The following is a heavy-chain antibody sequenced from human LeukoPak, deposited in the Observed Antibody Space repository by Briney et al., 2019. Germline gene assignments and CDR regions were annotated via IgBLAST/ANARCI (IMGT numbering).Heavy chain of an antibody. V-gene: IGHV3-48*01. CDR2: ISSSSSTI. CDR3: ARDSSLWFGKRFDY. J-gene: IGHJ4*02. CDR1: GFTFSSYG. Sequence: GGSLRLSCAASGFTFSSYGMHWVRQAPGKGLEWVSYISSSSSTIYYADSVKGRFTISRDNAKNSLYLQMNSLRAQDTAVYYCARDSSLWFGKRFDYWGQGTLVTVSS. D-gene: IGHD3-10*01.